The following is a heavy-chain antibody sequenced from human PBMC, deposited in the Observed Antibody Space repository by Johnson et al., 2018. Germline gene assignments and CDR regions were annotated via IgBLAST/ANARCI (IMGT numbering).Heavy chain of an antibody. D-gene: IGHD4-17*01. CDR3: ARPKNYGDYSEYFQH. V-gene: IGHV3-48*04. CDR1: GFTFSSYA. J-gene: IGHJ1*01. CDR2: ISSSGSTI. Sequence: VQLVESGGGVVQPGRSLRLSCAASGFTFSSYAMHWVRQAPGKGLEWVSYISSSGSTIYYADSVKGRFTISRDNAKNSLYLQMNSLSAEDTAVYYCARPKNYGDYSEYFQHWGQGTLVTVSS.